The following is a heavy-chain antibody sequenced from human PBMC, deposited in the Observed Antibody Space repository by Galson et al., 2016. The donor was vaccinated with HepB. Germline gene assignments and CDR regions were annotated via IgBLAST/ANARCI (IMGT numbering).Heavy chain of an antibody. D-gene: IGHD2-2*01. CDR1: GFTFSSYA. CDR3: ARVRVPAAMGFRVYYFDY. Sequence: SLRLSCAASGFTFSSYAMHWVRQAPGKGLEWVAVISYDGSNKYYADSVKGRFTISRDNSKNTLYLQMNSLRAEDTAVYYCARVRVPAAMGFRVYYFDYWGQGTLVTVTS. V-gene: IGHV3-30-3*01. CDR2: ISYDGSNK. J-gene: IGHJ4*02.